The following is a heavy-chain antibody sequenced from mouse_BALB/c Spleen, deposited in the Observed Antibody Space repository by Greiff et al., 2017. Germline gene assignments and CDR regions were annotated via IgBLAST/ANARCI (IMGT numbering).Heavy chain of an antibody. Sequence: VQLQQSGAELAKPGASVKMSCKASGYTFTSYWMHWVKQRPGQGLEWIGYINPSTGYTEYNQKFKDKATLTADKSSSTAYMQLSSRTSEDSAVYYCARRAMNPSWFAYWGQGTLVTVSA. CDR3: ARRAMNPSWFAY. CDR2: INPSTGYT. V-gene: IGHV1-7*01. D-gene: IGHD2-3*01. CDR1: GYTFTSYW. J-gene: IGHJ3*01.